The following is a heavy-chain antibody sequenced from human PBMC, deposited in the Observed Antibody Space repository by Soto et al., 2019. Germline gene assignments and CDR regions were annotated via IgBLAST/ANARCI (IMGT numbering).Heavy chain of an antibody. J-gene: IGHJ4*02. V-gene: IGHV3-64*01. D-gene: IGHD3-16*01. CDR3: ARVSRYAYDY. CDR1: GFTFSNYP. Sequence: PGGSLRLSCAASGFTFSNYPIHWVRQAPGKGLEYVSAITDNGDTTYYANSVKGRFTISRDNSKNTLYLQMGSLRADDMAVYYCARVSRYAYDYWGRGTLVTVSS. CDR2: ITDNGDTT.